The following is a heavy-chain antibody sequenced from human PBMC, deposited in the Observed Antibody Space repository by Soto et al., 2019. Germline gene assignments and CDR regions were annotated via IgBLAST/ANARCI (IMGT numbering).Heavy chain of an antibody. D-gene: IGHD1-20*01. V-gene: IGHV3-7*01. CDR1: VXTFSSYW. CDR3: ARLTGDNYYFDY. Sequence: PGGSLRLSCAASVXTFSSYWMNWVRQAPGKGLEWVANIKEDGSDKYYVDSVKGRFTISRDNAKNSLYLQMNSLRAEDTAVYYCARLTGDNYYFDYWGQGTLVTVSS. CDR2: IKEDGSDK. J-gene: IGHJ4*02.